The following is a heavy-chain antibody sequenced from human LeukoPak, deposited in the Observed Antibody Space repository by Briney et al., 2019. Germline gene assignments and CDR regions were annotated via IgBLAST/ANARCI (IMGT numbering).Heavy chain of an antibody. CDR3: ARLLSVNYYDSSGRGGWFDP. CDR1: GYSFTSYW. J-gene: IGHJ5*02. V-gene: IGHV5-51*01. D-gene: IGHD3-22*01. CDR2: IYLGDSDT. Sequence: GASLKISCKGSGYSFTSYWIGWVRQMPGKGLEWMGIIYLGDSDTRYSPSFQGQVTISADKSISTAYLQWSSLKASDTAMYYCARLLSVNYYDSSGRGGWFDPWGQGTLVTVSS.